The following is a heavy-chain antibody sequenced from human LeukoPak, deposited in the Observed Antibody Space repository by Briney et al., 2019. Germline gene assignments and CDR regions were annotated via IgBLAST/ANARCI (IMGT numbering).Heavy chain of an antibody. V-gene: IGHV1-69*13. CDR2: IIPIFGTA. Sequence: ASVKVSCKASGYSFSSYAISWVRQAPGQGLEWMGGIIPIFGTANYAQKFLGRLTITADESPSTPYMELSSLRSGDTAVYYGARAQEPYWSSTSCPKSWFDPWGQGTLVTVFS. CDR3: ARAQEPYWSSTSCPKSWFDP. D-gene: IGHD2-2*01. CDR1: GYSFSSYA. J-gene: IGHJ5*02.